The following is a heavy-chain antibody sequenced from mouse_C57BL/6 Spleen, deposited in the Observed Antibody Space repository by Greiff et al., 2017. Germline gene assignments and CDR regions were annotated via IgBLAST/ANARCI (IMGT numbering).Heavy chain of an antibody. J-gene: IGHJ4*01. CDR2: IYPRDGST. CDR3: ARVDSSGYYYAKDY. Sequence: VKLQESGPELVKPGASVKLSCKASGYTFTSYDINWVKQRPGQGLEWIGWIYPRDGSTKYNEKFKGKATLTVDTSSSTAYMELHSLTSEDSAVYFGARVDSSGYYYAKDYWGQGTSVTVSS. D-gene: IGHD3-2*02. CDR1: GYTFTSYD. V-gene: IGHV1-85*01.